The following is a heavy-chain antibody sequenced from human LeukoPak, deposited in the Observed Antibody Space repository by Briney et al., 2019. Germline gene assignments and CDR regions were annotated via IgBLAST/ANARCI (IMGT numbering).Heavy chain of an antibody. CDR1: GFTFSNYA. CDR3: AKGCGVSCYSECDH. D-gene: IGHD2-15*01. CDR2: ISGSGGST. V-gene: IGHV3-23*01. Sequence: AGSLRLSCAASGFTFSNYAMSWVRQAPGQGLECVSGISGSGGSTYYADPVKGRFTISRDNSKNTLYLQMNSVRAEDTAIYCCAKGCGVSCYSECDHWGQGTLDTVSS. J-gene: IGHJ4*02.